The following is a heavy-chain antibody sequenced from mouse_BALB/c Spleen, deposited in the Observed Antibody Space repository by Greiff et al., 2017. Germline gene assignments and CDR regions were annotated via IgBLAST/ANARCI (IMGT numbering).Heavy chain of an antibody. V-gene: IGHV1-80*01. Sequence: VQLQQSGAELVRPGSSVKISCKASGYAFSSYWMNWVKQRPGQGLEWIGQIYPGDGDTNYNGKFKGKATLTADKSSSTAYMQLSSLTSEDSAVYFCARKVRRGYWYFDVWGAGTTVTVSS. CDR3: ARKVRRGYWYFDV. D-gene: IGHD2-14*01. CDR2: IYPGDGDT. J-gene: IGHJ1*01. CDR1: GYAFSSYW.